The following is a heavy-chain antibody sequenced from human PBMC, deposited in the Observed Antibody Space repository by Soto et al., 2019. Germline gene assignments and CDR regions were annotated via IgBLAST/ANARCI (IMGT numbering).Heavy chain of an antibody. D-gene: IGHD4-17*01. CDR3: ARADLSTTVTTHDLPLDY. CDR1: GGSLSRGDYY. Sequence: SETLSLTCTVSGGSLSRGDYYWSWIRQPPGKGLEWIGYIYYSGSTYYNPSLKSRVTISVDTSKNQFSLKLSSVTAADTAVYYRARADLSTTVTTHDLPLDYWGQGTLVTGSS. CDR2: IYYSGST. J-gene: IGHJ4*02. V-gene: IGHV4-30-4*01.